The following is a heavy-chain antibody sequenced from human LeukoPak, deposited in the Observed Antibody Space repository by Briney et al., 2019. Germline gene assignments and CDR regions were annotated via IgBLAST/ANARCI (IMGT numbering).Heavy chain of an antibody. Sequence: XXXXXMSXVRQAPGKGLEWVGRVKSKANGEKTDYAAPVKGRFSISRDDSKNTLFLQMYSLRTEDTGIYYCTTMSAIFGVVIPDYWGQGTLVSVSP. CDR1: XXXXX. CDR2: VKSKANGEKT. J-gene: IGHJ4*02. V-gene: IGHV3-15*01. CDR3: TTMSAIFGVVIPDY. D-gene: IGHD3-3*01.